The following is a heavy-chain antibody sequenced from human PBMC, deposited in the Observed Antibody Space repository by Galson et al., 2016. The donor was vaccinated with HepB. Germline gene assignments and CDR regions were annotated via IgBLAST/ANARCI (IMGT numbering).Heavy chain of an antibody. J-gene: IGHJ6*02. CDR2: ISRSGDST. V-gene: IGHV3-23*01. Sequence: SLRLSCAASGFTFSSCAMSWVRQAPGKGLEWVSGISRSGDSTYYAESMRGRFTISRDNSKNMLYLQMSSLRAEDTAVYYCARAYYYGMDVGGQGTPVTVPS. CDR3: ARAYYYGMDV. CDR1: GFTFSSCA.